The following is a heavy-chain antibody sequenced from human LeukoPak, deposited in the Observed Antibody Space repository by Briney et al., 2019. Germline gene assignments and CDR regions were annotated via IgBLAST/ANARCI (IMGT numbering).Heavy chain of an antibody. CDR1: GFTFSSYA. J-gene: IGHJ4*02. CDR3: AITPSRIAAPGTRFDY. V-gene: IGHV3-23*01. Sequence: GGSLRLSCAASGFTFSSYAMSWVRQAPGKGLEWVSAISGSGGSTYYADSVKGRFTISRDNSKNTLYLQMNSLRAEDTAVYYCAITPSRIAAPGTRFDYWGQGTLVTVSS. CDR2: ISGSGGST. D-gene: IGHD6-13*01.